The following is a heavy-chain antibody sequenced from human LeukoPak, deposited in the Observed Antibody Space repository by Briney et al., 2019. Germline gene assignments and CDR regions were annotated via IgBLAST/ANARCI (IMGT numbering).Heavy chain of an antibody. CDR1: GFRFGGYA. J-gene: IGHJ4*02. D-gene: IGHD3-10*02. CDR2: IRSKALYGTS. CDR3: VRESVRDYYFDY. V-gene: IGHV3-49*04. Sequence: GRSLRLSCRGSGFRFGGYALSWVRQAPGKGLEWVGFIRSKALYGTSEYAASVEGRFTISRDDSNRIAYLQMNSLKTEDTAVYFCVRESVRDYYFDYWGQGTLVTVSS.